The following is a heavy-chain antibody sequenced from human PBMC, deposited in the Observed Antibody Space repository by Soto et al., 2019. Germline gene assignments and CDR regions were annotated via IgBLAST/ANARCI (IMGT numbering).Heavy chain of an antibody. CDR2: ISTNGRSK. Sequence: LRLSCAGSGFAFSIYMMNWVRHAPGKGLEWIADISTNGRSKSYAASVRGRFTISRDNTKNSMYLQMNSLRDDDTAVYYCVRDRDLRDYYGMDVWGQGTTVTVSS. J-gene: IGHJ6*02. V-gene: IGHV3-48*02. CDR3: VRDRDLRDYYGMDV. D-gene: IGHD3-10*01. CDR1: GFAFSIYM.